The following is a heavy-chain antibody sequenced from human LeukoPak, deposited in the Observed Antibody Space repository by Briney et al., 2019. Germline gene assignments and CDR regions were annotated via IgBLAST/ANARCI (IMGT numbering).Heavy chain of an antibody. CDR3: ARAPTSKGGFDY. V-gene: IGHV4-34*01. Sequence: PSETLSLTCAVYGGSFSGYYWSWICQPPGKGLEWIGEINHSGSTNYNPSLKSRVTISVDTSKNQFSLKLSSVTAADTAVYYCARAPTSKGGFDYWGQGTLVTVSS. D-gene: IGHD2-15*01. CDR2: INHSGST. CDR1: GGSFSGYY. J-gene: IGHJ4*02.